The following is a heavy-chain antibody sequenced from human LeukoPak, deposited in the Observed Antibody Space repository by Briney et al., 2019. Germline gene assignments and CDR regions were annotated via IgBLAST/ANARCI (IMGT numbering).Heavy chain of an antibody. CDR2: IYTRGST. J-gene: IGHJ4*02. Sequence: SETLSLTCTVSGGSISSYYWSWIRQPPGKGLEWIGYIYTRGSTNYIPSLKRRVTISVDTSTDQFSLTLSTLTAADTAVYYCASSYYDFWSGYPAWGYFDYWGQGTLVTVSS. V-gene: IGHV4-4*09. CDR3: ASSYYDFWSGYPAWGYFDY. CDR1: GGSISSYY. D-gene: IGHD3-3*01.